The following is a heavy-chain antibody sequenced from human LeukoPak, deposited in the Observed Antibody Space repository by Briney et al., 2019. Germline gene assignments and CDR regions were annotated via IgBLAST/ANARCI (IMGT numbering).Heavy chain of an antibody. V-gene: IGHV3-74*01. CDR1: GFTFSSYW. J-gene: IGHJ6*02. CDR2: INSDGSST. D-gene: IGHD6-6*01. CDR3: ARGQQLVLYYYYYYGMDV. Sequence: GGSLRLSCAASGFTFSSYWMHWVRQAPGKGLVWVSRINSDGSSTSYADSVKGRFTISRDNAKNTLYLQMNSLRAEDTAVHYCARGQQLVLYYYYYYGMDVWGQGTTVTVSS.